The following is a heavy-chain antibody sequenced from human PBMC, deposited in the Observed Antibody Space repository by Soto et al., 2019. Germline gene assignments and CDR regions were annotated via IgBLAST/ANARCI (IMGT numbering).Heavy chain of an antibody. CDR1: GYVFTNYY. Sequence: ASVKVSCKASGYVFTNYYIHWVRQAPGQGLEWLGRINPKSGGTSTAQKFQGWVTMTTDTSISTASMELTRLTSDDTAIYYCARGDSTDCSNGVCSFFYNHDMDVWGQGTTVTVSS. CDR3: ARGDSTDCSNGVCSFFYNHDMDV. CDR2: INPKSGGT. J-gene: IGHJ6*02. V-gene: IGHV1-2*04. D-gene: IGHD2-8*01.